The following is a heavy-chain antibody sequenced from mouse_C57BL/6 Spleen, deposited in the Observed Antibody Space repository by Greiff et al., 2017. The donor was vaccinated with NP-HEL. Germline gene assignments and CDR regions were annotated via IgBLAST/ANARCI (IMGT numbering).Heavy chain of an antibody. J-gene: IGHJ4*01. CDR3: ARPHYYGSSYRYAMDY. Sequence: QVQLQQPGAELVMPGASVKLSCKASGYTFTSYWMHWVKQRPGQGLEWIGEIDPSDSYTNYNQKFKGKSTLTVDKSSSTAYMQLSSLTSEDSAVYYCARPHYYGSSYRYAMDYWGQGTSVTGSS. V-gene: IGHV1-69*01. CDR2: IDPSDSYT. D-gene: IGHD1-1*01. CDR1: GYTFTSYW.